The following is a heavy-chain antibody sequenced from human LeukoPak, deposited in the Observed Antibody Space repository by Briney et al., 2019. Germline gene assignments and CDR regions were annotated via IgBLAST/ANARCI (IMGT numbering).Heavy chain of an antibody. CDR3: ASVIIGSSSTQSP. Sequence: GGSLRLSCAASGFTFSSYSMNWVRQAPGKGLEWVSSISSSSSYIYYADSVKGRFTISRDNAKNSLYLQMNSLRAEDTAVYYSASVIIGSSSTQSPWGQGTLVTVSS. D-gene: IGHD2-2*01. CDR1: GFTFSSYS. J-gene: IGHJ5*02. CDR2: ISSSSSYI. V-gene: IGHV3-21*01.